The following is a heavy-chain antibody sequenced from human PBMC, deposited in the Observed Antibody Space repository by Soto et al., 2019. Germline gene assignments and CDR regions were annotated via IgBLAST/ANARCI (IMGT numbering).Heavy chain of an antibody. CDR3: ARNGYYYEPRAVDV. J-gene: IGHJ6*02. D-gene: IGHD3-22*01. V-gene: IGHV3-48*02. Sequence: HPGESLRLSCAASGFTFRSYSMNWVRQAPGKGLEWVSYISSSSSTIYYADSVKGRFTISRDNAKNSLYLQMNSLRDEDTAVYYCARNGYYYEPRAVDVWGQGTTVTVSS. CDR2: ISSSSSTI. CDR1: GFTFRSYS.